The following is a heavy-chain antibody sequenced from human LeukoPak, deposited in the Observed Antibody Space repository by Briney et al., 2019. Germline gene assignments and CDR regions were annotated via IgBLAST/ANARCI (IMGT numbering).Heavy chain of an antibody. V-gene: IGHV3-33*01. D-gene: IGHD2-15*01. CDR2: ILSDGSKE. CDR3: VRGLCSGPYCYYYFYGMDV. Sequence: GGSLRLSCAASGFTFSSYGMHWVRQAPGKGLEWVAVILSDGSKEFYTDSVKGRFTISRDNSKNTLYLQMNSLRAEDTAVYYCVRGLCSGPYCYYYFYGMDVWGQGTTVIVSS. CDR1: GFTFSSYG. J-gene: IGHJ6*02.